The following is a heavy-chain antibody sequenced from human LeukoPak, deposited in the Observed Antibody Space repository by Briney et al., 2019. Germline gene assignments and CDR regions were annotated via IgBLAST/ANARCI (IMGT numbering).Heavy chain of an antibody. CDR1: GGSVSSGSYY. V-gene: IGHV4-61*01. J-gene: IGHJ6*02. D-gene: IGHD3-3*01. CDR2: IYYSGST. CDR3: ARGNHYGFWSDYYTRDYYGMDV. Sequence: SETLSLTCTVSGGSVSSGSYYWSWIRQPPGKGLEWIGYIYYSGSTNYNPSLKSRVTISVDTSKNQFSLKLSSVTAADTAVYYCARGNHYGFWSDYYTRDYYGMDVWGQGTTVTVSS.